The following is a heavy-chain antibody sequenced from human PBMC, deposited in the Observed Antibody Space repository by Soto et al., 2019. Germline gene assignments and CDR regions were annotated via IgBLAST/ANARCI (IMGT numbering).Heavy chain of an antibody. Sequence: GASVKVSCKASGGTFSSYAISWVRQAPGQGLEWMGGIIPILGTANYAQKVQGRVTITADKATSTAYMELSSLRSEDTAVYYCARKGVAAAGTMSFDYYCYGMDVWGQGTTVTVSS. CDR2: IIPILGTA. CDR1: GGTFSSYA. CDR3: ARKGVAAAGTMSFDYYCYGMDV. V-gene: IGHV1-69*06. D-gene: IGHD6-13*01. J-gene: IGHJ6*02.